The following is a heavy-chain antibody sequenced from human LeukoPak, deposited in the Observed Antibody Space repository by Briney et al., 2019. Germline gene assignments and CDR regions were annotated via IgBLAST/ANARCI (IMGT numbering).Heavy chain of an antibody. D-gene: IGHD6-19*01. CDR2: ISGSGGST. V-gene: IGHV3-23*01. CDR1: GFTFSSYA. J-gene: IGHJ4*02. CDR3: AGISSGWYGGWDY. Sequence: GGSLRLSCAASGFTFSSYAMSWVRQAPGKGLEWVSAISGSGGSTYYADSVKGRFTISRDNSKNSLYLQMNSLRAEDTAVYLCAGISSGWYGGWDYWGQGTLVTVSS.